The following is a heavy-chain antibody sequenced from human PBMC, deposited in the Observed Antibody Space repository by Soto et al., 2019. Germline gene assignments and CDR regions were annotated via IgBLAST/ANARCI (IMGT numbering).Heavy chain of an antibody. D-gene: IGHD2-15*01. V-gene: IGHV4-30-4*01. CDR2: IYYSGNT. J-gene: IGHJ6*02. CDR1: GGSFSSGYYY. CDR3: ASAALYGIDV. Sequence: SETLSLTCSVSGGSFSSGYYYWSLIRQPPGKGLEWIGNIYYSGNTYYYPSLKSRLIISIDTSKNQFYLTVGSVTAAETAVYYGASAALYGIDVWGQGTTVTVSS.